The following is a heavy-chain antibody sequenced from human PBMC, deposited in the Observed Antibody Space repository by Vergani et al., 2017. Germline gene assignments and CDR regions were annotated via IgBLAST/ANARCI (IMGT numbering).Heavy chain of an antibody. CDR1: GFTFSSYG. D-gene: IGHD5-24*01. Sequence: QVQLVESGGGVVQPGGSLRLSCAASGFTFSSYGMHWVRQAPGKGLQWVAFIRYDGSKKYYADSVKGRFTISRDNSKNKLYLQMNSLRVEDTAVYYCGRGSDNYNWGQGTLVTVSS. J-gene: IGHJ4*02. CDR2: IRYDGSKK. V-gene: IGHV3-30*02. CDR3: GRGSDNYN.